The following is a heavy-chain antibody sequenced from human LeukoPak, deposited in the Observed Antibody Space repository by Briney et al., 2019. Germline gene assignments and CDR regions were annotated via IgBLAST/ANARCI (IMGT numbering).Heavy chain of an antibody. CDR3: AREDPQFYGDYGWFDP. D-gene: IGHD4-17*01. CDR2: IYYSGST. J-gene: IGHJ5*02. Sequence: SETLSLTCTVSGGSISSSSYYWGWIRQPPGKGLEWIGSIYYSGSTYYNPSLKSRVTISVDTSKNQFSLKLSSVTAADTAVYYCAREDPQFYGDYGWFDPWGQGTLVTVSS. CDR1: GGSISSSSYY. V-gene: IGHV4-39*07.